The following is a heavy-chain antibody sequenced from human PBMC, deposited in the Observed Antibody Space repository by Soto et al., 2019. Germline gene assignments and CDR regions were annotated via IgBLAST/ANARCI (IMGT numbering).Heavy chain of an antibody. D-gene: IGHD2-21*01. CDR3: ARDVIAPPTYFDP. CDR1: GGSIDSGDYY. Sequence: SETLSLTCTVSGGSIDSGDYYWSWIRQPPGKGLEWIGYVYYSGTTNYNPFLKSRVTLSLDKSKNQFSLKMNSVTAADTAVYYRARDVIAPPTYFDPWGQGTLVTVSS. V-gene: IGHV4-61*08. CDR2: VYYSGTT. J-gene: IGHJ5*02.